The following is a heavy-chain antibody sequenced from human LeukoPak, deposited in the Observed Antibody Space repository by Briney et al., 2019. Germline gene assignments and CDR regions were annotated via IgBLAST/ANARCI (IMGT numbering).Heavy chain of an antibody. Sequence: PGGSLRISCAGSGFTFSDYYMSWVRPAPGEGLGGVSYISGGSSNTNYADSVRGRFTASRDNAKNSLYLQMNSLRAEDTAVYYCARKGRSWFNDFDYWGQGTPVTVSS. CDR1: GFTFSDYY. J-gene: IGHJ4*02. D-gene: IGHD6-13*01. CDR3: ARKGRSWFNDFDY. CDR2: ISGGSSNT. V-gene: IGHV3-11*06.